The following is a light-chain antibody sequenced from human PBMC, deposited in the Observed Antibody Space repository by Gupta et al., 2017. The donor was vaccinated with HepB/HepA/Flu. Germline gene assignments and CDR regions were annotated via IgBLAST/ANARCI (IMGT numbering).Light chain of an antibody. J-gene: IGKJ1*01. CDR2: AAS. CDR3: QQRYSTPRT. CDR1: HRIRSY. Sequence: IQMTQTPASLSASVGDRVTITCRASHRIRSYLNWYQQKPGKAPKLLIYAASSLQSGVPSRFSGTGSGTDFTLTISTLQPEDFATYYCQQRYSTPRTFGQGTKVEIK. V-gene: IGKV1-39*01.